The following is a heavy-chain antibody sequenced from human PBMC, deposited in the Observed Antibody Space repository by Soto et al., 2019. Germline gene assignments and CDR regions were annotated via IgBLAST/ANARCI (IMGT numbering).Heavy chain of an antibody. V-gene: IGHV1-69*13. Sequence: GASVKVSCKASGGTFSSYAISWVRQAPGQGLEWMGGIIPIFGTANYAQKFQGRVTITADESTSTAYMELSSLRSEDTAAYYCARYYYDSSGYYYGVYYYGMDVWGQGTTVTVSS. CDR1: GGTFSSYA. D-gene: IGHD3-22*01. CDR2: IIPIFGTA. J-gene: IGHJ6*02. CDR3: ARYYYDSSGYYYGVYYYGMDV.